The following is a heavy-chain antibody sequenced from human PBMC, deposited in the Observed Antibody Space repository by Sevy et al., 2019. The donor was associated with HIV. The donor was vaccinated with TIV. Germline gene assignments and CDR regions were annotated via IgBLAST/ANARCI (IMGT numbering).Heavy chain of an antibody. J-gene: IGHJ5*02. V-gene: IGHV3-7*01. CDR3: ARSVRAAGTFDP. D-gene: IGHD6-13*01. Sequence: GGSLRLSCAASGFTFSNYWMSWVRQAPGKGLEWVASIKQDGSEKYYVDSVKGRFTISRDNAKNSLFVQINSLRSEDTVMYLCARSVRAAGTFDPWGKGTLVTVSS. CDR2: IKQDGSEK. CDR1: GFTFSNYW.